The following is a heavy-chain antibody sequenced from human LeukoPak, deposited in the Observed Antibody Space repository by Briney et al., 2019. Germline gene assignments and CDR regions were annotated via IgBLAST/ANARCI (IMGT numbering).Heavy chain of an antibody. V-gene: IGHV4-34*01. Sequence: SETLSLTCAVYGGSFSGYYWSWIRQPPGKGLEWIGEINHSGSTNYNPSLRSRVTISVDTSKNQFSLKLSSVTAADTAVYYCASRDYWGQGTLVTVSS. J-gene: IGHJ4*02. CDR3: ASRDY. CDR2: INHSGST. CDR1: GGSFSGYY.